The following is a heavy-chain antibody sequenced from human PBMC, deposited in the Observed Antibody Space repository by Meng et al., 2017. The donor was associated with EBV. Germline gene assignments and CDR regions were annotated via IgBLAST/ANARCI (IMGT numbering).Heavy chain of an antibody. CDR1: GGPFRSDA. Sequence: SGAEVKRPWSSLKISCKTSGGPFRSDAVSWVRQGPGQGLEWLGGLIPMSGAPHYAQKFQDRVTITADEYTRTHYMELSSLRSDDTAMYYCASESGRGFTPDFWGQGTLVTVSS. D-gene: IGHD3-10*01. J-gene: IGHJ4*02. CDR2: LIPMSGAP. V-gene: IGHV1-69*01. CDR3: ASESGRGFTPDF.